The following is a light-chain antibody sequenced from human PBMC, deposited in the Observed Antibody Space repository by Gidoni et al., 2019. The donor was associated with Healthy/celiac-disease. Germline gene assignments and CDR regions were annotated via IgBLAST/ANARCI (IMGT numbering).Light chain of an antibody. CDR2: AAS. J-gene: IGKJ5*01. Sequence: AIRMTQSPSSFSASTGDRVTIICRASQGISSYLAWYQQKPGKAPKLLIYAASTMQSGVPSRFSGSGSETDFTLTISCLQSEDFATYYCQQYYSYPITFGQGTRLEIK. V-gene: IGKV1-8*01. CDR3: QQYYSYPIT. CDR1: QGISSY.